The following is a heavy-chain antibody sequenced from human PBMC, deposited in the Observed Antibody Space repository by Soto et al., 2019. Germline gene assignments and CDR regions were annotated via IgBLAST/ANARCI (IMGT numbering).Heavy chain of an antibody. CDR3: ARDQGSGSYYLGPYFFDY. J-gene: IGHJ4*02. CDR2: ITPYTGNT. Sequence: QVQLLQSGAEVKKPGASVRVSCKASGYTFTDYGFSWVRQAPGQGLEWMGWITPYTGNTNFAQKFQGRVTMATDRFTRTAYMDLRSLTSDDTAVYYCARDQGSGSYYLGPYFFDYWGQGTLVTVSS. D-gene: IGHD1-26*01. V-gene: IGHV1-18*01. CDR1: GYTFTDYG.